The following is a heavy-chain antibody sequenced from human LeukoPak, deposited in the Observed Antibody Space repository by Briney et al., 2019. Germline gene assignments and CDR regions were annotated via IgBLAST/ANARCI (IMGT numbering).Heavy chain of an antibody. CDR1: VYTFTGYY. D-gene: IGHD1-26*01. CDR3: ARSRSGSYSA. V-gene: IGHV1-2*02. CDR2: INPNSGGT. Sequence: ASVTVSCKASVYTFTGYYMHWVRQAPGQGREWMGWINPNSGGTNYAQKFQGRVTMTRDTSISTAYMELSRLRSDDTAVYYCARSRSGSYSAWGQGSLVTVSS. J-gene: IGHJ4*02.